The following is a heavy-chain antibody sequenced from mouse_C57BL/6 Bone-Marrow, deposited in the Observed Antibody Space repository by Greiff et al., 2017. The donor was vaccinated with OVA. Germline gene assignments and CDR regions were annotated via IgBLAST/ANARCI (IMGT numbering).Heavy chain of an antibody. CDR2: ISYDGSN. CDR3: ARDPHYYGSSLPFAY. Sequence: ESGPGLVKPSQSLSLTCSVSGYSITRGYYWTWIRQFPGNKLEGLGSISYDGSNNYNPSLKNRISITRDTSKNQFFLKLNSVTTEDTATYYCARDPHYYGSSLPFAYWGQGTLVTVSA. J-gene: IGHJ3*01. D-gene: IGHD1-1*01. CDR1: GYSITRGYY. V-gene: IGHV3-6*01.